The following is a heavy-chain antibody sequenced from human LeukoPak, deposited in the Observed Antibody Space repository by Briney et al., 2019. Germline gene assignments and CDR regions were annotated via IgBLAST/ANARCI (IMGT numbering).Heavy chain of an antibody. CDR3: ARSIFSDSGTYYNPFDY. Sequence: GGSLRLSCAASGFTFSNSWMHWARQAPGKGLVWVSRIRSDGSSTSYADSVKGRFAISRDNAKNTLYLHMNSLRAEDTAVYYCARSIFSDSGTYYNPFDYWGQGTLVTVSS. V-gene: IGHV3-74*01. CDR1: GFTFSNSW. D-gene: IGHD3-10*01. CDR2: IRSDGSST. J-gene: IGHJ4*02.